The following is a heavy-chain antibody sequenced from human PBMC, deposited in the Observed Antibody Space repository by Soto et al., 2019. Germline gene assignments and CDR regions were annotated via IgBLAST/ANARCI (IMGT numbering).Heavy chain of an antibody. CDR2: ISGTGGTI. Sequence: EVQLLESGGDLVQPGGSLRLSCVASGFTFHTYAMSWVRQAPGKRLEWVSSISGTGGTIKYADSVKGRFTISRDNSRNTLSLQMTSLRVEDTAVYYCAKDLVPAEGGHGDSFHMWGQGTLVTVSS. V-gene: IGHV3-23*01. J-gene: IGHJ3*02. CDR1: GFTFHTYA. D-gene: IGHD2-15*01. CDR3: AKDLVPAEGGHGDSFHM.